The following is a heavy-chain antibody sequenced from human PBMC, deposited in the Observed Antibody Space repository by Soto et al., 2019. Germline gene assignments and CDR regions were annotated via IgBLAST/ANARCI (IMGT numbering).Heavy chain of an antibody. Sequence: QVQLQESGPGLVKPSETLSLTCNVSGGSITPNYWSWNRQPPGKGLEWIGYIYFAGTTSYNPSLKSRVTLSVDTSENQFSLKLTSVTAADTVVYYCARLGGYFQALDSWGQGTLVTVSS. J-gene: IGHJ4*02. D-gene: IGHD3-22*01. V-gene: IGHV4-59*08. CDR3: ARLGGYFQALDS. CDR2: IYFAGTT. CDR1: GGSITPNY.